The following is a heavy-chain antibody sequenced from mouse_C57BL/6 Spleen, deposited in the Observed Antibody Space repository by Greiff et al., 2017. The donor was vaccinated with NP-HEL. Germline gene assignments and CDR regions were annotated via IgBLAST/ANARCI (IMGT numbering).Heavy chain of an antibody. Sequence: EVKLVESGGGLVKPGGSLKLSCAASGFTFSSYAMSWVRQTPEKRLEWVATISDGGSYTYYPDNVKGRFTISRDNAKNNLYLQMSHLKSEDTAMYYCARDQREYAYEDMDYWGQGTSVTVSS. CDR1: GFTFSSYA. CDR2: ISDGGSYT. CDR3: ARDQREYAYEDMDY. J-gene: IGHJ4*01. V-gene: IGHV5-4*01. D-gene: IGHD6-5*01.